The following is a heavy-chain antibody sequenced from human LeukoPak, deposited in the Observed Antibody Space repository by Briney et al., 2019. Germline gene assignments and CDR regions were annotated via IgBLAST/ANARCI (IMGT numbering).Heavy chain of an antibody. CDR3: ARAPPTLEYSSSWPYFDY. D-gene: IGHD6-13*01. V-gene: IGHV4-59*08. Sequence: PSETLSLTCTVSGGSISSYYWSWIRQPPGKGLEWIGYIYYSGSTNYNPSLKSRVTISVDTPKNRFSLKLSSVTAADTAVYYCARAPPTLEYSSSWPYFDYWGQGTLVTVSS. CDR1: GGSISSYY. J-gene: IGHJ4*02. CDR2: IYYSGST.